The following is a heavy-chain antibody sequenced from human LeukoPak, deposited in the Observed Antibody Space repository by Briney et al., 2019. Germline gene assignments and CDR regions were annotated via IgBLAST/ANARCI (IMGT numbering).Heavy chain of an antibody. CDR2: IYSSGRT. CDR1: GGSMSGSF. Sequence: SETLSLTCTVSGGSMSGSFWSWIRQPAGKGLEWIGRIYSSGRTNYNPSLKSRVTMSLDTSKGQFSLKLTSVTAADRAVYYCARAPGGCGGTCPFDYWGQGTLVTVAS. J-gene: IGHJ4*02. D-gene: IGHD2-15*01. V-gene: IGHV4-4*07. CDR3: ARAPGGCGGTCPFDY.